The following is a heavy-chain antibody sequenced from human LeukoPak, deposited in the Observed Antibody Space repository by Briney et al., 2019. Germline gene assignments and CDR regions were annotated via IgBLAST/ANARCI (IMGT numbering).Heavy chain of an antibody. CDR2: IKQDGNEK. D-gene: IGHD1-7*01. CDR3: ARDTLGEGEDTNYAVYYFDY. J-gene: IGHJ4*02. V-gene: IGHV3-7*01. CDR1: GFTFSNYS. Sequence: GGSLRLSCAASGFTFSNYSLNWVRQAPGKGLEWVANIKQDGNEKYYVDSVKGRFTISRDNAKNSLDLQMNSLRAEDTAVYYCARDTLGEGEDTNYAVYYFDYWGQGTVVTVSS.